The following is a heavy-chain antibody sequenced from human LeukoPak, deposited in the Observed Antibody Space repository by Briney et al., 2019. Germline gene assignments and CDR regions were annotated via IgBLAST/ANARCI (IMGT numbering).Heavy chain of an antibody. D-gene: IGHD3-16*01. CDR2: IYTSGST. CDR1: GGSISSFY. Sequence: SETLSLTCTVSGGSISSFYWSWIRQPAGKGLEWIGSIYTSGSTNYNPSLKSRVTMSVDTSKNQFSLKLTSVTAADTAVYYCARQITSHGTWGWDVIDYWGQGTLVTVSS. CDR3: ARQITSHGTWGWDVIDY. J-gene: IGHJ4*02. V-gene: IGHV4-4*07.